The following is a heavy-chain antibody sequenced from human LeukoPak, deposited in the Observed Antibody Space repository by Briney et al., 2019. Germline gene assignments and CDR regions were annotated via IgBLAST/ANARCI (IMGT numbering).Heavy chain of an antibody. CDR1: GFTFSSYA. J-gene: IGHJ4*02. Sequence: PGGSLRLSCAASGFTFSSYAMHWVRQAPGKGLEWVAVISYDGSNKYYADSVKGRFTISRDNSKNTLYLQMNSLRAEDTAVYYCASIYSYGYGRFDYWGQGTLVTVSS. CDR2: ISYDGSNK. D-gene: IGHD5-18*01. CDR3: ASIYSYGYGRFDY. V-gene: IGHV3-30*04.